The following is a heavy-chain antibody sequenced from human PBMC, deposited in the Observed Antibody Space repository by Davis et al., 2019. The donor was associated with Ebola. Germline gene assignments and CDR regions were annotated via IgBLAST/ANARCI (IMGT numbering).Heavy chain of an antibody. D-gene: IGHD1-20*01. CDR1: GYTFTSYY. J-gene: IGHJ4*02. Sequence: AASVKVSCKASGYTFTSYYMHWVRQAPGQGLEWMGIINPSGGSTGYAQKFQGWVTMTRDTSISTAYMELSRLRSDDTAVYYCARYAGSIAALEIWYNWNDRGLYFDYWGQGTLVIVSS. CDR2: INPSGGST. V-gene: IGHV1-46*01. CDR3: ARYAGSIAALEIWYNWNDRGLYFDY.